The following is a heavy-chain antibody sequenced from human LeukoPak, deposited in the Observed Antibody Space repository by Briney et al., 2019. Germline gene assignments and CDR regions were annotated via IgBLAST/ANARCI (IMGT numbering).Heavy chain of an antibody. CDR1: GFTFSDYY. CDR2: ISSSGNTK. V-gene: IGHV3-11*04. Sequence: GGSLRLSCAASGFTFSDYYMSWIRRAPGKGLEWISYISSSGNTKYYADSVKGRFTISRDNAKNSLYLQMDSLRAEDTAVYYCARRYSDSDELDYWGQGTLVTVSS. CDR3: ARRYSDSDELDY. J-gene: IGHJ4*02. D-gene: IGHD5-12*01.